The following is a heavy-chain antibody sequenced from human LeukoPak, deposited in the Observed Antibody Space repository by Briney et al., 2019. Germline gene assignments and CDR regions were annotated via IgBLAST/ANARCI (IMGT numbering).Heavy chain of an antibody. CDR2: IYSGGST. J-gene: IGHJ4*02. Sequence: PGGSLRLSCAASGFTVSSNYMSWVRQAPGKGLEWVSVIYSGGSTYYADSVKGRFTISRDNSKNTLYLQMNSLRAEDTAVYYCARVSYYYDSGLAYFDYWAREPWSPSPQ. CDR3: ARVSYYYDSGLAYFDY. D-gene: IGHD3-22*01. V-gene: IGHV3-66*01. CDR1: GFTVSSNY.